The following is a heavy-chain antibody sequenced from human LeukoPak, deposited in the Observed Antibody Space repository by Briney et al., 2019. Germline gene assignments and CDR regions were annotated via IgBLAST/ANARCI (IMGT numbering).Heavy chain of an antibody. CDR2: IKSVGSGT. Sequence: GGSLRLSCAASGFTFSSYWMHWVRQATGKGLVWVSRIKSVGSGTTYADSVKGRFTISRDNAKNTLYLEMNSLRAEDTAVYYCARGNYYGMGVWGQGTTVTVSS. J-gene: IGHJ6*02. CDR1: GFTFSSYW. V-gene: IGHV3-74*01. CDR3: ARGNYYGMGV.